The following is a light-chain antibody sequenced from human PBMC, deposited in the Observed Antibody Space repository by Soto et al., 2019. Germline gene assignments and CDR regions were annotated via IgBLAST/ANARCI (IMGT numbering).Light chain of an antibody. CDR1: QSISSW. CDR3: QQANSFPLI. Sequence: DIQMTQSPSTLSASVGDRVTITCRASQSISSWLAWYQQKPGKAPKLLIYDASSLESGVPSRFSGSGSGTEFTLTISSLQPDDFATYYCQQANSFPLIFGGGTKVEMK. J-gene: IGKJ4*01. CDR2: DAS. V-gene: IGKV1-5*01.